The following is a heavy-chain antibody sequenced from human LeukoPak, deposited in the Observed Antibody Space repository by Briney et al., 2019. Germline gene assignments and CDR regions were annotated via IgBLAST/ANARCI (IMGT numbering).Heavy chain of an antibody. CDR1: GGSISSGDFY. D-gene: IGHD2-15*01. Sequence: PSQTLSLTCTVSGGSISSGDFYWSWIRQPPGKGPEWIGYIHYSGSAFYSPSLKSRVTITVDTSKNQFSLKLSSVTAADTAAHYCARGYCSGGSCHYFDYWGQGTLVTVSS. J-gene: IGHJ4*02. CDR2: IHYSGSA. V-gene: IGHV4-30-4*01. CDR3: ARGYCSGGSCHYFDY.